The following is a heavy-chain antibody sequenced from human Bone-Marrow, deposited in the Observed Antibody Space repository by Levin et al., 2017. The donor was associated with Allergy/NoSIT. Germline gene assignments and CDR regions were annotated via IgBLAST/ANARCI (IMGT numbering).Heavy chain of an antibody. D-gene: IGHD1-26*01. CDR2: ISGSGGST. J-gene: IGHJ4*02. V-gene: IGHV3-23*01. CDR3: ARDVWELLFSDFDY. CDR1: GFTFRTYA. Sequence: GGSLRLSCAASGFTFRTYAMNWVRQAPGKGLEWVSGISGSGGSTYYAYSVKGRFTISRDNYINTLHLQMNSRRAEDTAVYYCARDVWELLFSDFDYWGQGTLVTVSP.